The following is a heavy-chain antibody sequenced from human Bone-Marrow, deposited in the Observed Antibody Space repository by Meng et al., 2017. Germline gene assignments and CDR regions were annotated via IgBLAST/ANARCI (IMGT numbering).Heavy chain of an antibody. Sequence: GESLKISCAASGFTFSSYGMHWVRQAPGKGLEWVAVIWYDGSNKYYADSVKGRFTISRDNSKNTLYLQMNSLRAEDTAVYYCARDSRITMVRGVPYYWGQGTLVTGAS. CDR3: ARDSRITMVRGVPYY. CDR1: GFTFSSYG. D-gene: IGHD3-10*01. CDR2: IWYDGSNK. J-gene: IGHJ4*02. V-gene: IGHV3-33*01.